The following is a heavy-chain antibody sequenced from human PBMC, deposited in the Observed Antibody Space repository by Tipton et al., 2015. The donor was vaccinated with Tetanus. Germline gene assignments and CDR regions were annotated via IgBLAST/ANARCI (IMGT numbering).Heavy chain of an antibody. CDR1: GFIFSSYA. CDR2: VSSTSAYI. J-gene: IGHJ4*02. D-gene: IGHD6-25*01. Sequence: SLRLSCEVSGFIFSSYAMNWVRQAPGKGLEWVASVSSTSAYIYYADSLKGRFTISRDNAKNSLYLQLNSLTGEDTAAYYCASGSTLDYWGQGALVTVSS. V-gene: IGHV3-21*06. CDR3: ASGSTLDY.